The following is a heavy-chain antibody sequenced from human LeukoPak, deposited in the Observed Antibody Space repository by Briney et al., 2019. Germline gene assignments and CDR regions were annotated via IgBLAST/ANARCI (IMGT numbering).Heavy chain of an antibody. V-gene: IGHV3-21*01. J-gene: IGHJ4*02. D-gene: IGHD2-21*01. CDR2: ISSSSSYI. CDR3: ARINCGGDCFLDY. Sequence: SGGSLRLSCAASGFTFSSYSINWVRQAPGKGLEWVSSISSSSSYIYYADSVKGRFTISRDNAKNSLYLQMNSLRAEDTAVYYCARINCGGDCFLDYWGQGTLVTVSS. CDR1: GFTFSSYS.